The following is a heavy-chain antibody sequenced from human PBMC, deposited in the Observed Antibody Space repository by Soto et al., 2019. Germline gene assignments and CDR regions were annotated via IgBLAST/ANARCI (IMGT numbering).Heavy chain of an antibody. V-gene: IGHV3-53*01. CDR1: GFSVSSNS. J-gene: IGHJ5*02. D-gene: IGHD6-13*01. Sequence: EMQLVESGGGWIQPGESLRLSCAASGFSVSSNSMNWVRQAPGKGLEWVSVIHSDVTTYFADSVKGRFIISRDNSKNMLYPQMNSLRAEDTAIYYCARELSGSWYNWFDPWGQGTLVTVSS. CDR2: IHSDVTT. CDR3: ARELSGSWYNWFDP.